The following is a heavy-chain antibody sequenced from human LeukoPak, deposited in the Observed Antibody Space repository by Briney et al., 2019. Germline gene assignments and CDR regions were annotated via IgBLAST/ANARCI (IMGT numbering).Heavy chain of an antibody. CDR1: GGSISSYY. V-gene: IGHV4-59*01. CDR2: IYYSGST. J-gene: IGHJ4*02. CDR3: ARDVAATDY. D-gene: IGHD2-15*01. Sequence: PSETLSLTCTVSGGSISSYYWSWIRQPPGKGLEWIGYIYYSGSTNYNPSLKSRVTISVDTSKNQFSLKLSSVTAADTAVYYCARDVAATDYWGQGPRVTVSS.